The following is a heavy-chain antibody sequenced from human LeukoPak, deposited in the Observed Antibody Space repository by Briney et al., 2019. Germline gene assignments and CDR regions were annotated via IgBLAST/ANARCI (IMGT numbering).Heavy chain of an antibody. CDR2: IYTSGST. CDR1: GGSISSYY. J-gene: IGHJ4*02. Sequence: SETLSLTCTVSGGSISSYYWSWIRQPAGKGLEWIGRIYTSGSTNYNPSLKSRVTMSVDTSKNQFSLKLSSVTAADTAVYYCARVKYSSGWYGSFDYWGQGTLVTVSS. CDR3: ARVKYSSGWYGSFDY. D-gene: IGHD6-19*01. V-gene: IGHV4-4*07.